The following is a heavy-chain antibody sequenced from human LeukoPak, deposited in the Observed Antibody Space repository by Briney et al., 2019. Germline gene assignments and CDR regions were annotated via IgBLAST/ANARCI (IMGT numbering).Heavy chain of an antibody. Sequence: GGSLRLSCAASGFTFDDYAMHWVRQAPGKGLEWVSGISWNSGSIGYADSVKGRFTISRDNAKNSLYLQMNSLRAEDTALYYCAKDGGGGDWGQGTLVTVSS. J-gene: IGHJ4*02. CDR1: GFTFDDYA. D-gene: IGHD3-16*01. CDR2: ISWNSGSI. V-gene: IGHV3-9*01. CDR3: AKDGGGGD.